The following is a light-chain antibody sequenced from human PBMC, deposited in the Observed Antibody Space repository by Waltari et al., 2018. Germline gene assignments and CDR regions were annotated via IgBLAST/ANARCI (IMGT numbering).Light chain of an antibody. J-gene: IGKJ4*01. CDR3: QQYDGSVVT. CDR2: GAS. V-gene: IGKV3-20*01. Sequence: EIVLTQSPGTLSVSPGERVTVSCRASQTITDSWFTWYHPKPGQAPRLRIYGASNRAPGIPDRFSGRGYGTDVTLTISRLEPEDSAVYYCQQYDGSVVTFGGGTKVEIK. CDR1: QTITDSW.